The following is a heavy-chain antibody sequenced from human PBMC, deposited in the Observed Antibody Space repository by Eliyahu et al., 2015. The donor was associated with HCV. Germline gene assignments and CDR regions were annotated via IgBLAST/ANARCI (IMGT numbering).Heavy chain of an antibody. V-gene: IGHV3-74*01. CDR2: INSDGSST. D-gene: IGHD6-19*01. CDR3: ARAIGYSSGWYDWWFDP. J-gene: IGHJ5*02. Sequence: APGKGLVWVSRINSDGSSTSYADSVKGRFTISRDNAKNTLYLQMNSLRAEDTAVYYCARAIGYSSGWYDWWFDPWGQGTLVTVSS.